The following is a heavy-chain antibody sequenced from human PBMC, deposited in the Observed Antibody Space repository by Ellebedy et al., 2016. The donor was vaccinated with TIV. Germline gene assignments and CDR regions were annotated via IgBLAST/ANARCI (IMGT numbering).Heavy chain of an antibody. J-gene: IGHJ3*02. CDR2: AYYIGST. D-gene: IGHD5-24*01. CDR3: ARDSKKGWAFDI. CDR1: GGSISRNY. V-gene: IGHV4-59*01. Sequence: SETLSLTCSVSGGSISRNYWAWIRQPPGQGLKWIGYAYYIGSTDYSPSVKSRVTIEVDRSRNEISLKLSSVTAADTAMYYCARDSKKGWAFDIWGQGTMVTVSS.